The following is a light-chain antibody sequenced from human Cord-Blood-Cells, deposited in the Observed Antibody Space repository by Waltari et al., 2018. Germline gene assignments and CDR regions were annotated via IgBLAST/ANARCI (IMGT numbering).Light chain of an antibody. CDR2: WAS. CDR1: PSVLYSSKNNNY. CDR3: QQYDSTPPT. J-gene: IGKJ1*01. Sequence: DIVMTQSPDFLAVSLGDSATINCKSNPSVLYSSKNNNYLAWYQQKPGQPPKLLIYWASTRATGVPDRFSGSGSGTDFTLTISRLQAEDVAVYYCQQYDSTPPTFGQGTKVEIK. V-gene: IGKV4-1*01.